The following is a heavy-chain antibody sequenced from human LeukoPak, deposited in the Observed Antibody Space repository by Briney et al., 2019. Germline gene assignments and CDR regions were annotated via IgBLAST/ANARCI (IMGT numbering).Heavy chain of an antibody. D-gene: IGHD6-19*01. CDR3: ARHLPQTSGSKRGFDY. CDR1: GFTFSSYG. V-gene: IGHV4-39*01. CDR2: VSYSGST. J-gene: IGHJ4*02. Sequence: GSLRLSCATSGFTFSSYGMHWVRQPPGKGLEWIGTVSYSGSTYSNSSLNGRVSIAVDTSKNQFSLKLTSVTATDTAAYYCARHLPQTSGSKRGFDYWGQGTLVTVSS.